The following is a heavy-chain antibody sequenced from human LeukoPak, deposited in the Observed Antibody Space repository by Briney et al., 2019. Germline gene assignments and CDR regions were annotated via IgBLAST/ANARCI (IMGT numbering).Heavy chain of an antibody. Sequence: SETLSLTCTVSGGSISSYYWSWIRQPPGKGLEWIGYIYYSGSTNYNPSLKSRVTISVDTSKNQFSLKRSSVTAADTAVYYCARLDQPVRGVIMPFDYWGQGTLVTVSS. CDR1: GGSISSYY. V-gene: IGHV4-59*01. J-gene: IGHJ4*02. CDR2: IYYSGST. CDR3: ARLDQPVRGVIMPFDY. D-gene: IGHD3-10*01.